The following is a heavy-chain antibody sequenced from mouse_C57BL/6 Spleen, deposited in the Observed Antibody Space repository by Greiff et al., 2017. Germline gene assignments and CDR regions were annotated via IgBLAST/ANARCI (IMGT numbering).Heavy chain of an antibody. CDR3: ARRGVYYGNPLCY. CDR1: GYTFTSYW. D-gene: IGHD2-1*01. Sequence: QVQLQQPGAELVKPGASVKMSCKASGYTFTSYWITWVKQRPGQGLEWIGDIYPGSGSTNYNEKFKSKATLTVDTSSSTAYMQLSSLTSEDSAVYYCARRGVYYGNPLCYWGQGTLVTVSA. V-gene: IGHV1-55*01. CDR2: IYPGSGST. J-gene: IGHJ3*01.